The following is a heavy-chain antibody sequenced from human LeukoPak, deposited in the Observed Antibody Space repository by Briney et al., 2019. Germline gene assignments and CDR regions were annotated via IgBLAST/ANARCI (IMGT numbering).Heavy chain of an antibody. CDR1: GFNFSSYA. CDR3: ATLADYPFDY. Sequence: PGRSLRLSCAASGFNFSSYAMNWVRQAPGKGLEWVAVISYDGSNKYYADSVKGRFTISRDNSKNTQYLQMSSLRAEDTAVYYCATLADYPFDYWGQGTLVTVSS. V-gene: IGHV3-30*04. J-gene: IGHJ4*02. CDR2: ISYDGSNK. D-gene: IGHD4-11*01.